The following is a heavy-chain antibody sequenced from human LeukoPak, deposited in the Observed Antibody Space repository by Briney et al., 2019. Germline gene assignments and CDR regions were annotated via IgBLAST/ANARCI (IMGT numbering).Heavy chain of an antibody. D-gene: IGHD3-10*01. CDR3: ARVQRWFGEEALDI. V-gene: IGHV1-46*01. J-gene: IGHJ3*02. Sequence: GASVTVSFKSSGYTFTSYYMHWVRQALGQGLEWMGIINPSGCSTSYAQKFQGRVNMTRDTSISTAYMELRRLRSDDTAVYYCARVQRWFGEEALDIWGQGTMVTVSS. CDR2: INPSGCST. CDR1: GYTFTSYY.